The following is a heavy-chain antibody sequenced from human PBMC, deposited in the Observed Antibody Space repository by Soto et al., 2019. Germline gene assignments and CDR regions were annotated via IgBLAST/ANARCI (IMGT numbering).Heavy chain of an antibody. CDR2: ISWNSGSI. J-gene: IGHJ4*02. CDR1: GFTFDDYA. V-gene: IGHV3-9*01. D-gene: IGHD3-22*01. CDR3: AQGRYYYDSGLDY. Sequence: EVQLEESGGGLVQPGRSLRLSCAASGFTFDDYAMHWVRQAPGKGLEWVSGISWNSGSIGYADSVKGRFTISRDNAKNSLYLQMNSLRAEDTAVYYCAQGRYYYDSGLDYWGQGTLVTVSS.